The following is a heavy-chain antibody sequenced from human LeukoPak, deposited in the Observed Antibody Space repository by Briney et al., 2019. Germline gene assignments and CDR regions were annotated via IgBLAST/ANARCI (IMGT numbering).Heavy chain of an antibody. Sequence: SETLSLTCTVSSGSISSSSYYWGWIRQPPGKGLEWIGSIYYSGSTYYNPSLKSRVTISVDTSKNQFSLKLSSVTAADTAVYYCASSQLSGITFGGVIVIPGDYWGQGTLVTVSS. J-gene: IGHJ4*02. CDR3: ASSQLSGITFGGVIVIPGDY. CDR1: SGSISSSSYY. V-gene: IGHV4-39*01. CDR2: IYYSGST. D-gene: IGHD3-16*02.